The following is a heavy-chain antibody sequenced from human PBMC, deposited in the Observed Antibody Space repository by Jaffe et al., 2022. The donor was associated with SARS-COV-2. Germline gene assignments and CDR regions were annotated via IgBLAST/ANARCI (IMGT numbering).Heavy chain of an antibody. V-gene: IGHV3-7*01. CDR1: GFTDSGFTFSSYW. J-gene: IGHJ6*02. CDR2: IKPDGSEK. Sequence: EVQLVESGGGLVQPGGSLRLSCAASGFTDSGFTFSSYWMSWVRQAPGKGLEWVANIKPDGSEKYYVDSVKGRLITSRDNAKNSLYLQMNSLRAEDTAVYYCARFRPQNYYDYGMDVWGQGTTVTVSS. CDR3: ARFRPQNYYDYGMDV.